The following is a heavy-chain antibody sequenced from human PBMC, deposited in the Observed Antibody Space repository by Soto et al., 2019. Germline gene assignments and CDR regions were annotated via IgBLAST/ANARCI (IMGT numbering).Heavy chain of an antibody. D-gene: IGHD1-7*01. Sequence: SETLSLTCTVSGGSVRDGSYYWAWLRQPPGKGLEWIGHIYHSGSTIYNPSLKSRITISIDTSKSQFSLNLNSMTAADTAVYYCAGYNWNYYFDPWGQGTLVTVSS. J-gene: IGHJ5*02. CDR1: GGSVRDGSYY. CDR2: IYHSGST. V-gene: IGHV4-61*01. CDR3: AGYNWNYYFDP.